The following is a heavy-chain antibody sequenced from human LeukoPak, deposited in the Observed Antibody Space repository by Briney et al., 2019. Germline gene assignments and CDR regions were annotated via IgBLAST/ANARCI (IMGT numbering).Heavy chain of an antibody. D-gene: IGHD6-13*01. CDR3: AKPIGIAAADYFDY. CDR2: ISGSGDNT. J-gene: IGHJ4*02. V-gene: IGHV3-23*01. Sequence: GGSLRLSCAASGFTFSSYAMSWVRQAPGKGLEWVSGISGSGDNTYYADSVKGRFTISRDNSKNTLYLQMNSLRAEDTAVYYCAKPIGIAAADYFDYWGQGTLVTVSS. CDR1: GFTFSSYA.